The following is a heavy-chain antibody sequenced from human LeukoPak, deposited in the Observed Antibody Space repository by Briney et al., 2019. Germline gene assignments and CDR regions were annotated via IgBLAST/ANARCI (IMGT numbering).Heavy chain of an antibody. J-gene: IGHJ4*02. V-gene: IGHV3-9*01. CDR1: GFTFDDYA. CDR3: AKDRVDSGYDFSFDY. Sequence: GRSLRLSCAASGFTFDDYAMHWVRQAPGKGLEWVSGISWNSGSIVYADSVKGRFTISRDNAKNSLYLQMNSLRAEDTALYYCAKDRVDSGYDFSFDYWGQGTLVTVSS. CDR2: ISWNSGSI. D-gene: IGHD5-12*01.